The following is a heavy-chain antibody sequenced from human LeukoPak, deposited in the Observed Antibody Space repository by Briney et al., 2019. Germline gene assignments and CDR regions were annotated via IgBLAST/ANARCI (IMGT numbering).Heavy chain of an antibody. CDR1: GYTFTSYG. J-gene: IGHJ4*02. D-gene: IGHD2-8*01. V-gene: IGHV1-18*01. CDR2: ISAYNGNT. CDR3: ARERYCTNGVCHRPHPPDDY. Sequence: GASVKVSCKASGYTFTSYGISWVRQAPGQGLEWMGWISAYNGNTNYAQKLQGRVTMTTDTSTSTAYMELRSPRSDDTAVYYCARERYCTNGVCHRPHPPDDYWGQGTLVTVSS.